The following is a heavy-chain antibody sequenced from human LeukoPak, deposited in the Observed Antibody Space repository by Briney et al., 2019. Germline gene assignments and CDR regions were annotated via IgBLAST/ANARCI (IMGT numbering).Heavy chain of an antibody. CDR1: GFTFSSYA. V-gene: IGHV3-30*04. CDR2: ISYDGSNK. D-gene: IGHD6-13*01. Sequence: SGGSLRLSCAASGFTFSSYAMHWVRQAPGKGLEWVAVISYDGSNKYYADSVKGRFTISRDNSKNTLYLQMNSLRTEDTAVYYCARVIQQQLEDTGFDYWGQGTLVTVSS. CDR3: ARVIQQQLEDTGFDY. J-gene: IGHJ4*02.